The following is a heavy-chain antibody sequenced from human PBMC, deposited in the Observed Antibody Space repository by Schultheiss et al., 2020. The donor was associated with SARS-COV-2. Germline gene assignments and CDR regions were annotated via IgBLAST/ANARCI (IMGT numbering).Heavy chain of an antibody. J-gene: IGHJ5*02. V-gene: IGHV4-34*01. CDR2: INHSGRT. D-gene: IGHD2-2*02. CDR1: GGSFSGYY. CDR3: ARRGRGSSTSCYTCWFDP. Sequence: SETLSLTCAVYGGSFSGYYWSWIRQPPGKGLEWIGEINHSGRTNYNPSLKSRVTISVDKDKNLLSLKLTSVTAADTAVYYCARRGRGSSTSCYTCWFDPWGQGTLVTVSS.